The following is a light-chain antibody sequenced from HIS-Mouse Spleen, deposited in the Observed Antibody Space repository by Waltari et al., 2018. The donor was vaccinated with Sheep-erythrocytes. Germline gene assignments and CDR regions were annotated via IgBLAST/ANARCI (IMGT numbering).Light chain of an antibody. Sequence: SYELTQPPSVSVSPGQTASITCSGDKLGDKYACWYQQTPGQSPVLVIYQGSKRPSGIPERFSGSKSGNTATLTISGTQAMDEADYYCQAWDSSTAVFGGGTKLTVL. J-gene: IGLJ2*01. V-gene: IGLV3-1*01. CDR2: QGS. CDR3: QAWDSSTAV. CDR1: KLGDKY.